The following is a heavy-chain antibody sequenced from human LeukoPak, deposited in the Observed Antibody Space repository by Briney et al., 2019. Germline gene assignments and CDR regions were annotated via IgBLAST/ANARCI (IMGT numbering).Heavy chain of an antibody. CDR2: IYYSGST. V-gene: IGHV4-59*01. D-gene: IGHD3-22*01. Sequence: PSETLSLTCTVSGGSISSYYWSWIRQPPGKGLEWIGYIYYSGSTNYNPSLKSRVTISVDTSKDQFSLKLSSVTAADTAVYYCASNRGYHYDSTSAFDIWGQGTMVTVSS. CDR1: GGSISSYY. CDR3: ASNRGYHYDSTSAFDI. J-gene: IGHJ3*02.